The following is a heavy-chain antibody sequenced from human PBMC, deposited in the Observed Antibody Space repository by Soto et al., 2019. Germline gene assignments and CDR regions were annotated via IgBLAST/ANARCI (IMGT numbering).Heavy chain of an antibody. V-gene: IGHV1-46*01. CDR3: ARADTAMVDYYYYYGMDV. Sequence: VASVKVSCKASGYTFTSYYMHWVRQAPGQGLEWMGIINPSGGSTSYAQKYQGRVTMTRDTSTSTVYMELSSLRSEDTAVYYCARADTAMVDYYYYYGMDVWGQGTTVTVSS. CDR1: GYTFTSYY. D-gene: IGHD5-18*01. CDR2: INPSGGST. J-gene: IGHJ6*02.